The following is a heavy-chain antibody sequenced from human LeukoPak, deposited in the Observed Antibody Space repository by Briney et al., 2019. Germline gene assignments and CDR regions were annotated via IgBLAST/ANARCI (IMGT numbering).Heavy chain of an antibody. CDR3: GRDAGGI. J-gene: IGHJ3*02. D-gene: IGHD3-10*01. CDR2: IYYSGST. CDR1: GGSISSYY. Sequence: SETLSLTCTVSGGSISSYYWSWIRQPPGKGLEWIGYIYYSGSTNYNPSLKSRVTISVDTSKNQFSLKLRSVTAADTAVYYCGRDAGGIWGQGTMVTVSS. V-gene: IGHV4-59*01.